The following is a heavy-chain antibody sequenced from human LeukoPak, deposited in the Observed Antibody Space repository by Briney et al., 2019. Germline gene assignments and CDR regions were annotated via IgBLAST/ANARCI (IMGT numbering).Heavy chain of an antibody. CDR2: ISDSGDRT. J-gene: IGHJ4*02. V-gene: IGHV3-23*01. D-gene: IGHD2-15*01. CDR1: GFTFSSHS. CDR3: AKGGFCSSGTCYSPPVDY. Sequence: GGSLRLSCAASGFTFSSHSMTWVRQAPGKGLEWVSGISDSGDRTYYADSVKGRFTTSRDNSKNTLYLQMNSLRAEDTAVYYCAKGGFCSSGTCYSPPVDYWGQGTLVTVPS.